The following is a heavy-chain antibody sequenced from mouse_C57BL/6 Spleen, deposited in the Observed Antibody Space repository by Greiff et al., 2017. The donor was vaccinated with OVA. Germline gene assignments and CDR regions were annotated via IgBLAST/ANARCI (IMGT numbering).Heavy chain of an antibody. J-gene: IGHJ4*01. Sequence: VQLQQSGPELVKPGASVKISCKASGYSFTGYYMNWVKQSPEKSLEWIGEINPSTGGTTYNQKFKAKATLTVDKSSSTTYMQLKSLTSEDSAVYYCATRYGNYGGAMDYWGQGTSVTVSS. CDR3: ATRYGNYGGAMDY. V-gene: IGHV1-42*01. D-gene: IGHD2-1*01. CDR1: GYSFTGYY. CDR2: INPSTGGT.